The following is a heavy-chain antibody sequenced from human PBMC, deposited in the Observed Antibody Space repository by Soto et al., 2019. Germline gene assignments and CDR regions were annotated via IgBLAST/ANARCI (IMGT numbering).Heavy chain of an antibody. CDR1: GYSFSTYW. D-gene: IGHD2-21*02. CDR2: IYPGDSDT. J-gene: IGHJ4*02. CDR3: ATSITVVTPPLFDS. Sequence: PGESLKISCKGSGYSFSTYWIGWVRQMPGKGLEWMGIIYPGDSDTRYSPSFQGQVTISVDKSISTAYLQWSSLKASDTAMYYCATSITVVTPPLFDSWGREPWSPSPQ. V-gene: IGHV5-51*01.